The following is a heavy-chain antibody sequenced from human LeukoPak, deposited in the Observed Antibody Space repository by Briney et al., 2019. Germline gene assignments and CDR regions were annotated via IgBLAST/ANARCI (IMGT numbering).Heavy chain of an antibody. CDR3: AKDPFTFDGDYGDT. V-gene: IGHV3-23*01. D-gene: IGHD4-17*01. CDR1: GFTLSGYD. CDR2: ISKSDDRT. J-gene: IGHJ4*02. Sequence: GGSLRLSCVASGFTLSGYDMMWVRQRPGKGLEWVSSISKSDDRTYYADSVKGRFTTSRDKSKSTVYLQMSSLRVDDTAVYYCAKDPFTFDGDYGDTWGQGTLVTVSS.